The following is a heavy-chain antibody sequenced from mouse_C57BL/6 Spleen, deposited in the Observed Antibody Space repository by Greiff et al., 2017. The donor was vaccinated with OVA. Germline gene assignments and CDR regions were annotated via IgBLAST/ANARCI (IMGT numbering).Heavy chain of an antibody. Sequence: VQLQESGAELVRPGASVTLSCKASGYTFTDYEMHWVKQTPVHGLEWIGAIDPETGGTAYNQKFKGKAILTADKSSSTAYMELRSLTSEDSAVYYCTRFEGAYWGQGTLVTVSA. J-gene: IGHJ3*01. CDR2: IDPETGGT. V-gene: IGHV1-15*01. CDR3: TRFEGAY. CDR1: GYTFTDYE.